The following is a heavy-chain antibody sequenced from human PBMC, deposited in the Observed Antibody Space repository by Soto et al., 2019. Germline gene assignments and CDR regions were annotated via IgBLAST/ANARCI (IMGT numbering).Heavy chain of an antibody. V-gene: IGHV3-23*01. D-gene: IGHD6-13*01. Sequence: GGSLRLSCAASGFTFSSYAMSWVRQAPGKGLEWVSAISGSGGSTYYADSVKGRFTISRDNSKNMLYLQMNSLRAEDTAVYYCGKERSSRVAADGTRWYYFDYWGQGTLVTVSS. J-gene: IGHJ4*02. CDR3: GKERSSRVAADGTRWYYFDY. CDR1: GFTFSSYA. CDR2: ISGSGGST.